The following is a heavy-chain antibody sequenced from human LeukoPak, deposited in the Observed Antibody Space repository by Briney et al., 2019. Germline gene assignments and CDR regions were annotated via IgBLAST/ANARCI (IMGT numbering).Heavy chain of an antibody. J-gene: IGHJ4*02. D-gene: IGHD3-3*01. CDR2: IVTNGGGT. Sequence: ASVRLSCKASGYTFTSYYMHWVRQAPGQGLEWVGWIVTNGGGTNYAHSYQGRVTISRDTAINTAFLQLNTLTADDTAVYYCASELTPIGPTAYYGFWSRYYRDPPEYFDSWGQGTLVTVSS. V-gene: IGHV1-2*02. CDR1: GYTFTSYY. CDR3: ASELTPIGPTAYYGFWSRYYRDPPEYFDS.